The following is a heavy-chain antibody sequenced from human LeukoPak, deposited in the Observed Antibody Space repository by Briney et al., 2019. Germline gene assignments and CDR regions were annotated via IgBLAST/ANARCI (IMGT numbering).Heavy chain of an antibody. CDR1: GFTFSSYS. CDR2: ISSSSSYI. Sequence: GGSLRLSCAASGFTFSSYSMNWVRQAPGKGLEWVSSISSSSSYIYYADSVKGRFTISRDNAKNTLYLQMNSLRAEDTAVYYCARDRGSFSGLIWGQGTMVTVSS. V-gene: IGHV3-21*01. J-gene: IGHJ3*02. CDR3: ARDRGSFSGLI. D-gene: IGHD2/OR15-2a*01.